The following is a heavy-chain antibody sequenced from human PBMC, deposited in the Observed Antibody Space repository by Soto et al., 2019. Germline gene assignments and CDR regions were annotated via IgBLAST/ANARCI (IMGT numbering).Heavy chain of an antibody. J-gene: IGHJ3*02. CDR3: AGEGGSDKYYDILTGYRPHDAFDI. CDR1: GDSVSSNSAA. CDR2: TYYRSKWYN. Sequence: SQTLSLTCAISGDSVSSNSAAWNWIRQSPSRGLEWLGRTYYRSKWYNDYAVSVKSRITINPDTSKNQFSLQLNSVTPEDTAVYYCAGEGGSDKYYDILTGYRPHDAFDIWGQGTMVTV. V-gene: IGHV6-1*01. D-gene: IGHD3-9*01.